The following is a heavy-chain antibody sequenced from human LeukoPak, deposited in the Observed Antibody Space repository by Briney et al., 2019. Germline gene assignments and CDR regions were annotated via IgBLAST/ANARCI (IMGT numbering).Heavy chain of an antibody. V-gene: IGHV4-4*02. D-gene: IGHD3-16*01. J-gene: IGHJ4*02. CDR2: ISLWGRT. CDR3: ARHGGYLFDF. CDR1: GGSISSSKY. Sequence: PSETLSLTCAVSGGSISSSKYWSWVRQPPGMGLGWIEQISLWGRTIYNPYLNRRVNISIDKTRNKISLTLNFVTAADTAFYYCARHGGYLFDFWGQGALVTVSS.